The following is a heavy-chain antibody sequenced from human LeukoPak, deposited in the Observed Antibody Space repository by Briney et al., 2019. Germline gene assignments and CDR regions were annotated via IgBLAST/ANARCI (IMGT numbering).Heavy chain of an antibody. V-gene: IGHV4-59*01. CDR3: AVYDILTGYYFDY. CDR1: GGSISSYY. CDR2: IYYSGST. J-gene: IGHJ4*02. Sequence: SETLSLTCTVSGGSISSYYWSWIRQPPGMGLEWIGYIYYSGSTNYNPSLKGRVTISVDTSKNQFSLKLSSVTAADTAVCYCAVYDILTGYYFDYWGQGTLVTVSS. D-gene: IGHD3-9*01.